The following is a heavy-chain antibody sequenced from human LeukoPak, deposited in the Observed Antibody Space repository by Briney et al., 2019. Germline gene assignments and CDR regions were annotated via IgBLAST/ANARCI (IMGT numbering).Heavy chain of an antibody. CDR2: IKADGSEK. Sequence: GSLRLSCAASGLTFSSYWMTWVRQAPGKGLEWVANIKADGSEKYYVDSVKGRFTISRDDAKRTVDLQMDNLRAEDTAIYYCAYRNNFEYWGQGALVTVSS. D-gene: IGHD1-26*01. J-gene: IGHJ4*02. CDR1: GLTFSSYW. V-gene: IGHV3-7*05. CDR3: AYRNNFEY.